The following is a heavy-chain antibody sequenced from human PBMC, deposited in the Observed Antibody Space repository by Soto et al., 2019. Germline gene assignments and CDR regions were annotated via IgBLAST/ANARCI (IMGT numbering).Heavy chain of an antibody. CDR2: IYFSGTT. D-gene: IGHD3-22*01. Sequence: PPETLSLTCTVSGGSISSGDYYWSWIRQHPGKGLEWIGTIYFSGTTYYNPSLKSRVTISVDTSKSQFSLKLSSVTAADTAVYYCARRDRSGFSYWLDTWGQGTLVTVSS. J-gene: IGHJ5*02. CDR3: ARRDRSGFSYWLDT. CDR1: GGSISSGDYY. V-gene: IGHV4-31*03.